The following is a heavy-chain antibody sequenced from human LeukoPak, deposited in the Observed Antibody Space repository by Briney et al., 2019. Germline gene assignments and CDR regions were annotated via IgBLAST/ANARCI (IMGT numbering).Heavy chain of an antibody. CDR3: TRGRITMVRGVKALDY. Sequence: GGSLRLSCTASGFTFGDYAMSWVRQAPGKGLEWIGCIRSKAYGGTTEYAASVKGRFTISRDDSKSIAYLQMNSLKTEDTAVYYCTRGRITMVRGVKALDYWGQGTLVTVSS. CDR2: IRSKAYGGTT. V-gene: IGHV3-49*04. D-gene: IGHD3-10*01. J-gene: IGHJ4*02. CDR1: GFTFGDYA.